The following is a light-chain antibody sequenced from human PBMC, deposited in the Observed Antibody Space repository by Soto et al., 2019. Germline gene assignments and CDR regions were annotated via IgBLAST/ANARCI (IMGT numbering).Light chain of an antibody. J-gene: IGKJ2*01. CDR1: YDISSS. CDR2: DSS. CDR3: QQLSHYPYT. V-gene: IGKV1-9*01. Sequence: DIQLTQSPSFLSASVEDRVTISCRASYDISSSLAWYQQVPGKPPKLLIYDSSTLQTWVPSRFTGSGSGRKFTLTISGLQFGDFATYFCQQLSHYPYTFGQGTKLEI.